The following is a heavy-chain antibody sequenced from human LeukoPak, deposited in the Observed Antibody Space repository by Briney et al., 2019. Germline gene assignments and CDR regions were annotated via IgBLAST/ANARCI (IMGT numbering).Heavy chain of an antibody. CDR1: GFSFSSYW. Sequence: PGGSLRLSCAASGFSFSSYWMSWVRRAPGKGLEWVANIKEDGSEKYYVDSVKGRFTISRDNAKNSLYLQMNSLRAEDTAVYYCVRQFYYLDYWGQGTLVTVSS. V-gene: IGHV3-7*01. CDR2: IKEDGSEK. D-gene: IGHD5-24*01. J-gene: IGHJ4*02. CDR3: VRQFYYLDY.